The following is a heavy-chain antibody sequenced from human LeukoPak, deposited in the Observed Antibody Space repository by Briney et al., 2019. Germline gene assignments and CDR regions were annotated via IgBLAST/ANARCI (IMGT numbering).Heavy chain of an antibody. V-gene: IGHV4-4*07. J-gene: IGHJ5*02. Sequence: TISETLSLTCTVSGGSISSYYWSWIRQPPGKGLEWIGRIHTSGRTNYNPSLKSRVTISVDASKNQFSLKLSSVTAADTAVYYCARDSDSRYGGWFDPWGQGTLVTVSS. CDR2: IHTSGRT. CDR1: GGSISSYY. CDR3: ARDSDSRYGGWFDP. D-gene: IGHD4-23*01.